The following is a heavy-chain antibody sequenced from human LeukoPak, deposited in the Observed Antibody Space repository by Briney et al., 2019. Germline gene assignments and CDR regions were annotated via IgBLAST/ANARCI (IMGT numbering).Heavy chain of an antibody. CDR2: TYYRSKWYN. D-gene: IGHD6-19*01. CDR1: GDSVSSNRAA. Sequence: SQTLSLTCAISGDSVSSNRAAWSWIRQSPSRGLEWLGRTYYRSKWYNDYAVSVKSRIIINPDTSKNQFSLQLNSVTSEDTAVYYCARDPGWLDFDSWGQGTLVTVSS. J-gene: IGHJ4*02. CDR3: ARDPGWLDFDS. V-gene: IGHV6-1*01.